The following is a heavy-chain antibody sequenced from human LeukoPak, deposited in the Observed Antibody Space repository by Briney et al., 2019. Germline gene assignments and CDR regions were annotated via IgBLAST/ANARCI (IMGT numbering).Heavy chain of an antibody. Sequence: PSQTLSLTCTVSGGSISSGSYYWSWIRQPAGKGLEWIGRIYTSGSTNYNPSLKSRVTISVDTSKNQFSLKLSSVTAADTAVYYCARFEGYCSSTSCQTSVSDYYYYMDVWGKGTTVTVSS. J-gene: IGHJ6*03. CDR3: ARFEGYCSSTSCQTSVSDYYYYMDV. CDR1: GGSISSGSYY. D-gene: IGHD2-2*01. CDR2: IYTSGST. V-gene: IGHV4-61*02.